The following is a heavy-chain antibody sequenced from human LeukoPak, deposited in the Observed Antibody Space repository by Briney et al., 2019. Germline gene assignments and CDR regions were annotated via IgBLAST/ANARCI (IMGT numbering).Heavy chain of an antibody. CDR1: GFTFSSYS. V-gene: IGHV3-48*04. CDR2: ISSSSSTI. Sequence: GGSLRLSCAASGFTFSSYSMNWVRQAPGKGLEWVSCISSSSSTIYYADSVEGRFTISRDNAKNSLYLQMNSLRAEDTAVYYCARDRGTYGMDVWGQGTTVTVSS. D-gene: IGHD3-16*01. CDR3: ARDRGTYGMDV. J-gene: IGHJ6*02.